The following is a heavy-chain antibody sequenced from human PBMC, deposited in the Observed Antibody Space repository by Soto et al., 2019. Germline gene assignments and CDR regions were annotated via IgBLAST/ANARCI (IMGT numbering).Heavy chain of an antibody. V-gene: IGHV3-23*01. Sequence: GGSLRLSCAASGFTFSSYAMSWVRQAPGKGLEWVSAISGSGGSTYYADSVKGRFTISRDNSKNTLYLQMNSLRAEDTAVYYCTRDASRDSSARGWFDPWGPGTLVTVSS. CDR3: TRDASRDSSARGWFDP. J-gene: IGHJ5*02. CDR1: GFTFSSYA. CDR2: ISGSGGST. D-gene: IGHD6-13*01.